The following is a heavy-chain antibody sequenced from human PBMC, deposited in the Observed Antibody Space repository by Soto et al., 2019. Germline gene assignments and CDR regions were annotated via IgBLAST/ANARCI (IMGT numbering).Heavy chain of an antibody. CDR2: INPSGGST. D-gene: IGHD6-19*01. Sequence: GASVKVSCKASGYTFTSYYMHWVRQAPGQGLEWMGIINPSGGSTSYAQKFQGRVTMTRDTSTSTVYMELSSLRSEDTAVYYCARVLGDSAVAGTSFGYFQHWGQGTLVTVSS. CDR3: ARVLGDSAVAGTSFGYFQH. CDR1: GYTFTSYY. J-gene: IGHJ1*01. V-gene: IGHV1-46*03.